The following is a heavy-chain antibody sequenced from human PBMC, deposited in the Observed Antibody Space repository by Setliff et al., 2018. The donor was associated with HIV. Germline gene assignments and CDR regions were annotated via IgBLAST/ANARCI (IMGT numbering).Heavy chain of an antibody. V-gene: IGHV4-34*01. CDR3: AGVLSSGYYDGP. J-gene: IGHJ5*02. D-gene: IGHD3-22*01. Sequence: PSETLFLTCAVYGGSFSGHSWTWIRQPPGKGLEWIGEINRSGRANYNRSLKSRVTISADTSKNQFSLKLRSVTAADTAVYYCAGVLSSGYYDGPWGQGTLVTVSS. CDR1: GGSFSGHS. CDR2: INRSGRA.